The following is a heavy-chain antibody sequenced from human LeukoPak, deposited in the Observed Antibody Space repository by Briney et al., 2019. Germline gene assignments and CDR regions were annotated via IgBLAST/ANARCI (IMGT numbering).Heavy chain of an antibody. CDR3: ATDFRWNDVLDS. Sequence: GGSLRLSCVVYGFTFSSHSMNWLRQAPGKGLEWVSFISDSSSYIYYAASVKGRFTISRDNAKNSLFLQMNSLRAEDTAVYYYATDFRWNDVLDSWGQGTLVTVSS. CDR1: GFTFSSHS. V-gene: IGHV3-21*01. CDR2: ISDSSSYI. J-gene: IGHJ4*02. D-gene: IGHD1-1*01.